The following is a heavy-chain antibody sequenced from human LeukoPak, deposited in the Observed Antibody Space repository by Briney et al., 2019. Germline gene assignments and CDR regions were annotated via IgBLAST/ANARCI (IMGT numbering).Heavy chain of an antibody. V-gene: IGHV1-8*01. CDR1: GYTFTSYD. CDR2: MNPNSGNT. D-gene: IGHD3-10*01. Sequence: ASVTVSCKASGYTFTSYDINWVRQATGQGLEWMGWMNPNSGNTGYAQKFQGRVTMTRNTSISTAYMELSSLRSEDTAVYYCARLRKYYYGSGSYYNIDYWGQGTLVTVSS. J-gene: IGHJ4*02. CDR3: ARLRKYYYGSGSYYNIDY.